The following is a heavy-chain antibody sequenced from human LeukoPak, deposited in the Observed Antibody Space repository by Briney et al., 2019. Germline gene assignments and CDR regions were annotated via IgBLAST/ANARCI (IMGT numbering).Heavy chain of an antibody. CDR2: INHSGLT. V-gene: IGHV4-34*01. CDR1: GGSFSGYY. J-gene: IGHJ6*04. CDR3: ARGLGYCSGGSCYSPYGMDV. Sequence: SETLTLTCAVYGGSFSGYYWSWIRQPPGKGLEWIGEINHSGLTNYHPSLKSRVTISVDTSKNQFSLKLSSVTAADTAVYYCARGLGYCSGGSCYSPYGMDVWGKGTTVTVSS. D-gene: IGHD2-15*01.